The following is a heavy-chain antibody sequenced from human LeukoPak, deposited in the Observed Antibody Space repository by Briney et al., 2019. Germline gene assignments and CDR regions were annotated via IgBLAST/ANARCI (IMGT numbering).Heavy chain of an antibody. D-gene: IGHD3-10*01. CDR1: GFTFSSYS. CDR3: ARDSNLLLGFGGGAFDI. Sequence: PGGSLRLSCAASGFTFSSYSMNWVRQAPGKGLEWVSSISSSSSYIYYADSVKGRFTISRDNAKNSLYLQMNSLRAEDTAVYYCARDSNLLLGFGGGAFDIWGQGTMVTVSS. J-gene: IGHJ3*02. CDR2: ISSSSSYI. V-gene: IGHV3-21*01.